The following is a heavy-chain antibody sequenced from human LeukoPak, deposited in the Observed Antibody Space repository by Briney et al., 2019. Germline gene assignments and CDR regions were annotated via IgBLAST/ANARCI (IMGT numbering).Heavy chain of an antibody. CDR2: INPYNGNT. CDR1: GYIFPSYG. V-gene: IGHV1-18*01. D-gene: IGHD6-6*01. J-gene: IGHJ4*02. Sequence: ASVKVSCKASGYIFPSYGISWVRQAPGQGLEWMGWINPYNGNTNYAQKLQGRVTMTTDTSTSTAYMELRSLRSDDTAAYYCAREREYSKSSTFFRYSDYWGQGTLVTVSS. CDR3: AREREYSKSSTFFRYSDY.